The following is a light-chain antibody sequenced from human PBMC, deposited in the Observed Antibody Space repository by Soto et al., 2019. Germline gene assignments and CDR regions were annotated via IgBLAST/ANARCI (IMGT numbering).Light chain of an antibody. Sequence: EIVMTQSPATLSVSPGERATLSCRASQSVSTNLAWYQQKPGQSPRLLIYDASNRATDTPARFSGSGSGTDFTLAISSLEPEDFAVYYCQQYGSSPVTFGQGTRLEIK. CDR3: QQYGSSPVT. J-gene: IGKJ5*01. CDR1: QSVSTN. CDR2: DAS. V-gene: IGKV3D-15*02.